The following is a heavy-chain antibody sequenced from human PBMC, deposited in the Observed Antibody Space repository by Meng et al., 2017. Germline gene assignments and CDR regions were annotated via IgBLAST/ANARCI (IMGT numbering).Heavy chain of an antibody. CDR2: IYHSGST. CDR3: ARVPGDPGIAVAVSYYFDY. Sequence: QGPLEEAGPGLVKPSGTLSLTCAVSGGSISSSNWWSWVRQPPGKGLEWIGEIYHSGSTNYNPSLKSRVTISVDKSKNQFSLKLNSVTPEDTAVYYCARVPGDPGIAVAVSYYFDYWGQGTLVTVSS. J-gene: IGHJ4*02. V-gene: IGHV4-4*02. CDR1: GGSISSSNW. D-gene: IGHD6-19*01.